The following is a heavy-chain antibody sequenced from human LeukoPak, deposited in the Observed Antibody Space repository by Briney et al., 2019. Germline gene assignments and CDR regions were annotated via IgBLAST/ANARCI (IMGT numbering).Heavy chain of an antibody. V-gene: IGHV4-59*01. Sequence: PSETLSLTCTVSGGSISSYYWSWIRQPPGKGLEWIGYIYYSGSTNYNPSLKSRVTISVDMSKNQFSLKLSSVTAADTAVYYCASLSGSSDFDYWGQGTLVTVSS. CDR2: IYYSGST. CDR1: GGSISSYY. D-gene: IGHD1-26*01. CDR3: ASLSGSSDFDY. J-gene: IGHJ4*02.